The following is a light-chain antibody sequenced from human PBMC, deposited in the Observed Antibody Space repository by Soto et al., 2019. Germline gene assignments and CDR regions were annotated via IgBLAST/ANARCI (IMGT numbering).Light chain of an antibody. J-gene: IGKJ5*01. CDR3: QQSYSTPPG. CDR2: GAS. CDR1: QSISSY. V-gene: IGKV1-39*01. Sequence: DIQMTQSPSSLSAFVGDRVSITCRASQSISSYLNWYQQKPGKAPKLLIYGASSLQSGVPSRFSGRGSGTDFTLTISGLQPDDFATYYCQQSYSTPPGFGQGTRLEI.